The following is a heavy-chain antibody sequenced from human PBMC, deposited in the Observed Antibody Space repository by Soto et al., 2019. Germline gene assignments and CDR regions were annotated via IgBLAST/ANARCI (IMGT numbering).Heavy chain of an antibody. V-gene: IGHV1-69*13. CDR3: ARELYRYGGFDY. J-gene: IGHJ4*02. D-gene: IGHD5-18*01. Sequence: ASVKVSCKASGGTFSSYAISWVRQAPGQGLEWMGGIIPIFGTANYAQKFQGRVTITADEPTSTAYMELSSLRSEDTAVYYCARELYRYGGFDYWGQGTLVTVSS. CDR1: GGTFSSYA. CDR2: IIPIFGTA.